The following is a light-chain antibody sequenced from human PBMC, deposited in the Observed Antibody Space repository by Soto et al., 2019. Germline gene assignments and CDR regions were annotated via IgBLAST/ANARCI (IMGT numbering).Light chain of an antibody. Sequence: IVLTQSPGTLSLSPGERATLSGRAIQGVGRNSLAWYQQKPGQAPRLLIYGASSRATGIPDRFSASGSGTDFTLTINRLEPEDFAVYYCQQYGNSPRFTFGPGTKVEI. CDR1: QGVGRNS. CDR3: QQYGNSPRFT. V-gene: IGKV3-20*01. CDR2: GAS. J-gene: IGKJ3*01.